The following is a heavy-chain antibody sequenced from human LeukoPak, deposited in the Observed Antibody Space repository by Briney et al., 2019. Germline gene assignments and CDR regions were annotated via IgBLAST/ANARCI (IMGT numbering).Heavy chain of an antibody. CDR1: GGSMSSYY. CDR3: ARHQVGANTFDY. V-gene: IGHV4-59*08. J-gene: IGHJ4*02. CDR2: ISYSGST. Sequence: PSETLSLTCTVSGGSMSSYYWSWIRQPPGKGLEWIGYISYSGSTNYNPSLKSRITISVDTSNNQFYLKLNSVTAADTAVYYCARHQVGANTFDYWGQGTLVTVSS. D-gene: IGHD1-26*01.